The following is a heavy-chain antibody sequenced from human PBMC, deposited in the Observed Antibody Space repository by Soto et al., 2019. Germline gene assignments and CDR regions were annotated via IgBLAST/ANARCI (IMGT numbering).Heavy chain of an antibody. CDR1: GYTFTSYD. CDR3: ARVYDDFREDGMDV. Sequence: QVQLVQSGAEVKKPGASVKVSCKASGYTFTSYDINWVRQATGQGLEWMGWMNPNSGNTGYAQKFQGRVTMTRNTSISTAYMELSSMRSEDTAVYYCARVYDDFREDGMDVWGQGTTGTVSS. V-gene: IGHV1-8*01. J-gene: IGHJ6*02. D-gene: IGHD3-3*01. CDR2: MNPNSGNT.